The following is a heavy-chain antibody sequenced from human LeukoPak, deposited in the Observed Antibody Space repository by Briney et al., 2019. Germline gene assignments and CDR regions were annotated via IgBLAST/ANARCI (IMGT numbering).Heavy chain of an antibody. D-gene: IGHD3-9*01. CDR1: GFTFSSYA. CDR2: ISGSGSST. Sequence: GGSLRLSCAPSGFTFSSYAMSWVRQAPGKGLQWVSGISGSGSSTYYADFVKGRFTISRDNSKNTPYLQMNSLRAEDTAVYYCAKAGAYDILTGYYLGNFDHWGQGTLVTASS. CDR3: AKAGAYDILTGYYLGNFDH. V-gene: IGHV3-23*01. J-gene: IGHJ4*02.